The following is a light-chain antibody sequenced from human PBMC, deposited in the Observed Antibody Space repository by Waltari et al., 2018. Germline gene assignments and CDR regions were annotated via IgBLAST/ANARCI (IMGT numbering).Light chain of an antibody. CDR3: QQYNDWPPMYT. CDR1: QSVSTN. CDR2: GAS. V-gene: IGKV3-15*01. Sequence: EIVMTQSPATLSVSPGERATLTCRASQSVSTNLAWYQQKPGQAPRLLIYGASTRATGIPARFSGGGSGTEFTLTISSLQSEDFAVYCCQQYNDWPPMYTFGQGTKLDI. J-gene: IGKJ2*01.